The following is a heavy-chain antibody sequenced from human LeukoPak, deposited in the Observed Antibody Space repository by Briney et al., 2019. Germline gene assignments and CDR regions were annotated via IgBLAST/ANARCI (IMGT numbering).Heavy chain of an antibody. CDR3: AKDGGTYPYFLDV. J-gene: IGHJ6*03. V-gene: IGHV4-59*01. CDR1: GGSISSYY. D-gene: IGHD1-26*01. CDR2: IYYSGST. Sequence: ASETLSLTCTVSGGSISSYYWNWIRQPPGKGLEWIGYIYYSGSTNYNPSLKSRVTMSVDTSKNQFSLKLNSVTAADTAIYICAKDGGTYPYFLDVWGKGTTVIVSS.